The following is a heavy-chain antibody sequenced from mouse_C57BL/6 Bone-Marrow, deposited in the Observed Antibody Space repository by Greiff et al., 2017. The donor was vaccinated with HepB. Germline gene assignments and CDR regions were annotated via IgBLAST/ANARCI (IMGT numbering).Heavy chain of an antibody. CDR2: IYPGDGDT. CDR1: GYAFSSSW. CDR3: AREGYDYDYFDY. Sequence: VKLMESGPELVKPGASVKISCKASGYAFSSSWMNWVKQRPGKGLEWIGRIYPGDGDTNYNGKFKGKATLTADKSSSTAYMQLSSLTSEDSAVYFCAREGYDYDYFDYWGQGTTLTVSS. D-gene: IGHD2-4*01. J-gene: IGHJ2*01. V-gene: IGHV1-82*01.